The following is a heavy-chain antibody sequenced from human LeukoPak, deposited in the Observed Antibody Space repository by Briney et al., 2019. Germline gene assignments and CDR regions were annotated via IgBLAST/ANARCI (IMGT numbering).Heavy chain of an antibody. D-gene: IGHD3-22*01. CDR2: ISYSGLGT. CDR1: GFTFSNYA. Sequence: PGGSLRLSCVASGFTFSNYAMNWVRQAPGKGLEWVSGISYSGLGTSYADSVKGRFTISRDNSKNTLYLQMNSLRAEDTAVYYCARDQGWITMIVAACCHGAFDIWGQGTMVTVSS. CDR3: ARDQGWITMIVAACCHGAFDI. V-gene: IGHV3-23*01. J-gene: IGHJ3*02.